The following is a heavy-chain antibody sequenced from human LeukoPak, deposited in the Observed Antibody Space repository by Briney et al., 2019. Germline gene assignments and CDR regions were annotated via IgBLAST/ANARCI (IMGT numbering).Heavy chain of an antibody. J-gene: IGHJ5*02. V-gene: IGHV4-31*03. CDR3: AREYSGFDP. Sequence: SGTLSLTCTVSGGTISNGGYYWSWLRQHPGTGLEGVGYIYYSWYKLHNPFLKRRVNIFLETSKNQFSLKLGSVTAAGTAVYYCAREYSGFDPWGQGTLVTVSS. D-gene: IGHD5-12*01. CDR1: GGTISNGGYY. CDR2: IYYSWYK.